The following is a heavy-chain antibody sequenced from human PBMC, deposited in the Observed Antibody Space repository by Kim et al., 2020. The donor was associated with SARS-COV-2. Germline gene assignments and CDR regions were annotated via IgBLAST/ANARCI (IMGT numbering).Heavy chain of an antibody. V-gene: IGHV5-51*01. J-gene: IGHJ5*02. D-gene: IGHD6-19*01. CDR3: ARLEIAVAGTLFDP. Sequence: SPSFQCKVTISADKSISTAYLQWSSLKASDTAMYYCARLEIAVAGTLFDPWGQGTLVTVSS.